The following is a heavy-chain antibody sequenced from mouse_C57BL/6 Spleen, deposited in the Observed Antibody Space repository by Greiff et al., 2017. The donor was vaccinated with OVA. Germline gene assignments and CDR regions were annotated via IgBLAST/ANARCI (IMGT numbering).Heavy chain of an antibody. J-gene: IGHJ2*01. V-gene: IGHV14-2*01. Sequence: VQLKESGAELVKPGASVKLSCTASGFNIKDYYMHWVKQRTEQGLEWIGRFDPEDGETKYAPKFQGKATLTADTSSNTAYLQLSSLTSEDTAVYYCASDYYGSKNYWGQGTTLTVSS. CDR1: GFNIKDYY. CDR2: FDPEDGET. D-gene: IGHD1-1*01. CDR3: ASDYYGSKNY.